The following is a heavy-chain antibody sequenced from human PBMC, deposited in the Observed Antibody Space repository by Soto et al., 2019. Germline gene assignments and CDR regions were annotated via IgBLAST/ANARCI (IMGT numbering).Heavy chain of an antibody. J-gene: IGHJ6*02. V-gene: IGHV1-69*13. CDR1: GGTFSSYA. CDR3: ARDLTCSGGSCYSGPYYYYYGMDV. Sequence: SVKVSCKASGGTFSSYAISWVRQAPGQGLEWMGGIIPIFGTANYAQKFQGRVTITADESTGTAYMELSSLRSEDTAVYYCARDLTCSGGSCYSGPYYYYYGMDVWGQGTTVTVSS. CDR2: IIPIFGTA. D-gene: IGHD2-15*01.